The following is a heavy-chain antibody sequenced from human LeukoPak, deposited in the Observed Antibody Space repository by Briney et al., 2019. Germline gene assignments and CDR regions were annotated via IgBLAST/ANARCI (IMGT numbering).Heavy chain of an antibody. CDR3: ARWGCSGYCHYFDY. J-gene: IGHJ4*02. V-gene: IGHV4-59*12. D-gene: IGHD3-22*01. Sequence: SETLSLTCTVSGGSISSYYWSWIRRPPGKGLEWIGYIYYSGSTNYNPSPKSRVTISVDKSKNQFSLKLSSVTAADTAVYYCARWGCSGYCHYFDYWGQGTLVTVSS. CDR2: IYYSGST. CDR1: GGSISSYY.